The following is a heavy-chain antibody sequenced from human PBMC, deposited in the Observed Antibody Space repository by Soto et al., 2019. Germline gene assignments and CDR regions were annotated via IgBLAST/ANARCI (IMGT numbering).Heavy chain of an antibody. CDR3: ARGLGFSFSYIEV. CDR2: ISWNSDTT. Sequence: GGSLRLSCAASGFSFDDYVLHWVRQVPGKGLEWVSGISWNSDTTGYADSVKGRFTISRDNAKNSLYLQMSSLRAEDTALYYCARGLGFSFSYIEVWGQGTTVTVSS. CDR1: GFSFDDYV. J-gene: IGHJ6*03. D-gene: IGHD6-25*01. V-gene: IGHV3-9*01.